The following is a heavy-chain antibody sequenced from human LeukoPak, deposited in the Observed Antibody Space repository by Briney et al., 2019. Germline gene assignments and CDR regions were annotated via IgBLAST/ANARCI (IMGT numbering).Heavy chain of an antibody. Sequence: PGGSLRLSCAASGFTFSSYAMSWVRQAPGKGLEWVSAISGSGGSTYYADSVKGRFTISRDNSKNTLYLQMNSLRAEDTAVYYCAKGGRDYYDSSGSAFDYWGRGTLVTVSS. CDR2: ISGSGGST. J-gene: IGHJ4*02. CDR3: AKGGRDYYDSSGSAFDY. D-gene: IGHD3-22*01. CDR1: GFTFSSYA. V-gene: IGHV3-23*01.